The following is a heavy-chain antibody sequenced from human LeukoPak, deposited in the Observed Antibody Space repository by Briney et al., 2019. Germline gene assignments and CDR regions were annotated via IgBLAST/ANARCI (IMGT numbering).Heavy chain of an antibody. CDR2: IYYTGST. V-gene: IGHV4-59*08. Sequence: PSETLSLTCTVSGGSINNYYWTWIRQPPGKGLEWIGYIYYTGSTNYNPSLKSRVTISVDTSKNQFSLRLSSVTAADTAVYYCARRGGTPNHFDYWGQGTLVTVSS. CDR3: ARRGGTPNHFDY. CDR1: GGSINNYY. D-gene: IGHD2-15*01. J-gene: IGHJ4*02.